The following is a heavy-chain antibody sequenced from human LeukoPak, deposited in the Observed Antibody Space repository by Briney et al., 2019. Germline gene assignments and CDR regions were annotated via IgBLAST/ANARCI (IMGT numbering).Heavy chain of an antibody. Sequence: ASETLSLTCTVSGGSISSGDYYWSWIRQPPGKGLEWVGYIYYSGSTYYNPSLKSRVTISVDTSKNQFSLKLSSVTAADTAVYYCARGGKAAVRFDLWGRGTLVTVSS. J-gene: IGHJ2*01. V-gene: IGHV4-30-4*01. CDR1: GGSISSGDYY. CDR3: ARGGKAAVRFDL. D-gene: IGHD2-15*01. CDR2: IYYSGST.